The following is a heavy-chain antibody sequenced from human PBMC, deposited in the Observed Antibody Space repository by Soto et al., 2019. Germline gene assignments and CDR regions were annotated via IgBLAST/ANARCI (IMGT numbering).Heavy chain of an antibody. D-gene: IGHD3-3*01. CDR3: ARDRITTRGDAFDL. CDR1: GGTFSTYI. CDR2: IIPIPDIT. V-gene: IGHV1-69*08. Sequence: QVHLVQSGAEVRKPGSSVKVSCKAPGGTFSTYIISWVQQAPGQGLEWMGRIIPIPDITNYAQKFQGRVTITADRSTSTAYMELTSLKSEDTAVYYCARDRITTRGDAFDLWGQGTVVTVSS. J-gene: IGHJ3*01.